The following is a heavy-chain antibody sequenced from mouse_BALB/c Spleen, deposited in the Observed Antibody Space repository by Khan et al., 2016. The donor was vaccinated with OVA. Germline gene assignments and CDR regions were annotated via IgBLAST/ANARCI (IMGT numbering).Heavy chain of an antibody. CDR1: GYTFTSYW. Sequence: QMQLEESGAELAKPGASVKMSYKASGYTFTSYWMHWVKQRPGQGLEWIGYINPSTGYTEYNQRFKDKATLTADKSSSTAYMQLSSLTSEESAVYYCANHGRSSAWLTYWGQGTLVTVSA. D-gene: IGHD1-1*01. J-gene: IGHJ3*01. CDR2: INPSTGYT. CDR3: ANHGRSSAWLTY. V-gene: IGHV1-7*01.